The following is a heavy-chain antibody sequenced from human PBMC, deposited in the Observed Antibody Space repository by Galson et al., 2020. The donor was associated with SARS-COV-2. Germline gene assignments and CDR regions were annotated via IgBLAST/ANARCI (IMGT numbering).Heavy chain of an antibody. D-gene: IGHD3-22*01. CDR2: IYYSGST. CDR3: ARALTYYYGSSGSQNYYHYYGLDV. CDR1: GGSISSRGYY. J-gene: IGHJ6*02. V-gene: IGHV4-31*03. Sequence: SQTLSLTCTVSGGSISSRGYYWSWIRQHPGKGLEWIGYIYYSGSTYYNPSLRSRVNISIDTSKNQFSLHLSSVTAADTAVYYCARALTYYYGSSGSQNYYHYYGLDVWGQGTTVTVSS.